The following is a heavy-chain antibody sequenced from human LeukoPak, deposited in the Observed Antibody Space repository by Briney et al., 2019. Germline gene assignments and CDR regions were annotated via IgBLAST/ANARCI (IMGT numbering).Heavy chain of an antibody. V-gene: IGHV3-23*01. D-gene: IGHD1-26*01. CDR2: ITNSGGGT. CDR3: VKFVGAKGY. J-gene: IGHJ4*02. Sequence: GGSLRLSCAASGFTFSTYAMSWVRQAPGKGLEWVSAITNSGGGTYYADSVKGRFTISRDNSKNTLYLQMNSLKAEDTAVYYCVKFVGAKGYWGQGTLVTVSS. CDR1: GFTFSTYA.